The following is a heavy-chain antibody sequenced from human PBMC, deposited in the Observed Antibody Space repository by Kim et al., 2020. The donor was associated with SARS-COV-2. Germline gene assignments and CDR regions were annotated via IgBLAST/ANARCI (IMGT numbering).Heavy chain of an antibody. J-gene: IGHJ3*02. CDR3: ARDYDRDTALDAFDI. D-gene: IGHD3-22*01. CDR2: IYYSGST. V-gene: IGHV4-59*01. Sequence: SETLSLTCTVSGGSISSYYWSWIRQPPGKGLEWIGYIYYSGSTNYNPSLKSRVTISVDTSKNQFSLKLSSVTAADTAVYYCARDYDRDTALDAFDIWGQGTMVTVSS. CDR1: GGSISSYY.